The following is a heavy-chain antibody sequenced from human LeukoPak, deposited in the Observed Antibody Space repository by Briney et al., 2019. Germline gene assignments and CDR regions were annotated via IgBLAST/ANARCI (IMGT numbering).Heavy chain of an antibody. CDR1: GGSISSSSYY. V-gene: IGHV4-39*01. Sequence: PSETLSLTCTVSGGSISSSSYYWGWIRPPPGKGLEWIGSIYYSGSTYYNPSLKSRVTISVDTSKNQFSLKLSSVTAADTAVYYCARDHYDFWSGYLYGWFDPWGQGTLVTVSS. J-gene: IGHJ5*02. CDR3: ARDHYDFWSGYLYGWFDP. CDR2: IYYSGST. D-gene: IGHD3-3*01.